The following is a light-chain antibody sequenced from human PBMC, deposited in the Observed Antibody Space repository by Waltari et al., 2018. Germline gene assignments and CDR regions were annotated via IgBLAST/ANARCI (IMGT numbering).Light chain of an antibody. V-gene: IGKV3-20*01. CDR1: QSVSRV. CDR2: CAS. J-gene: IGKJ1*01. CDR3: QMYVRLPVT. Sequence: EIVLTQSPGTLSLSPGERATLSCRASQSVSRVLACYQQRPGQAPRLLIYCASNRATGIPDRFSGSGSGTDFNLTISRLEPEDFAMYYCQMYVRLPVTFGQGTKVEIK.